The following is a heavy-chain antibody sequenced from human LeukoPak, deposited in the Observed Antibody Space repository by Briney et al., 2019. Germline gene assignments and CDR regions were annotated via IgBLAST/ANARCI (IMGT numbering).Heavy chain of an antibody. CDR3: AKDRGGYCSGGSCQRAFHY. V-gene: IGHV3-23*01. CDR1: GFSLSTYD. Sequence: GGSLTLSWSVSGFSLSTYDMGWGRQPQGEGLGWVSGISGSGGTTYDAHSVKGRFTIYRDNYKNTLYLQMNSLRAEDTAVYYCAKDRGGYCSGGSCQRAFHYWGRGTVVTVSA. D-gene: IGHD2-15*01. CDR2: ISGSGGTT. J-gene: IGHJ4*02.